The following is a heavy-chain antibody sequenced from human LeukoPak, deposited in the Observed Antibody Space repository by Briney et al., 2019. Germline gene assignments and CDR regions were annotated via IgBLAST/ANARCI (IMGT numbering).Heavy chain of an antibody. V-gene: IGHV4-34*01. CDR2: INHSGST. D-gene: IGHD4-17*01. CDR1: GGSFSGYY. CDR3: ATRPLYGDYPDY. Sequence: ASETLSLTRAVYGGSFSGYYWSWIRQPPGKGLEWIGEINHSGSTNYNPSLKSRVTISVDTSKNQFSLKLSSVTAADTAVYYCATRPLYGDYPDYWGQGTLVTVSS. J-gene: IGHJ4*02.